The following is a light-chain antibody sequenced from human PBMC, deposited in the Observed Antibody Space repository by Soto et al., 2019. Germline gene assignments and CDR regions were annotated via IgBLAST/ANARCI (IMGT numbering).Light chain of an antibody. Sequence: QSVLTQPASVSGSPGQSITISCTGSSSVVGGYNYVSWYQQHPGKVPKLMIYDVSNRPSGVSNRFSGSKSGNTAPLTISGLQAEDEADYYCSSYTSSSTYVFGTGTKVTVL. CDR2: DVS. J-gene: IGLJ1*01. CDR3: SSYTSSSTYV. CDR1: SSVVGGYNY. V-gene: IGLV2-14*03.